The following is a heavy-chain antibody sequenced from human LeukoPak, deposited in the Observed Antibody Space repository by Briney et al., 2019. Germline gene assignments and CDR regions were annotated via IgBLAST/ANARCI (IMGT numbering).Heavy chain of an antibody. Sequence: PSETLSLTCTVSGGSISYYYWSWIRQPPGKGLEWIGFIYYTGSSNYNPSLKSRVTISVETSKNQFSLKLSSVTAADTAVYYCARQPNTVTTPDYWGQGTMVTVSS. D-gene: IGHD4-17*01. CDR1: GGSISYYY. CDR3: ARQPNTVTTPDY. V-gene: IGHV4-59*08. J-gene: IGHJ4*02. CDR2: IYYTGSS.